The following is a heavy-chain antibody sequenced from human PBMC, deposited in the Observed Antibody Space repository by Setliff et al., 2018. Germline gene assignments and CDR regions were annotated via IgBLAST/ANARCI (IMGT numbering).Heavy chain of an antibody. CDR3: ARERYFWSGYHN. V-gene: IGHV3-23*01. CDR1: GFTFSDYY. CDR2: ISGSGGST. D-gene: IGHD3-3*01. Sequence: PGGSLRLSCAASGFTFSDYYMSWIRQAPGKGLEWVSAISGSGGSTYYADSVKGRFTISRDNSKNTLYLQMNRLRAEDTAVYYCARERYFWSGYHNWGQGTLVTVSS. J-gene: IGHJ4*02.